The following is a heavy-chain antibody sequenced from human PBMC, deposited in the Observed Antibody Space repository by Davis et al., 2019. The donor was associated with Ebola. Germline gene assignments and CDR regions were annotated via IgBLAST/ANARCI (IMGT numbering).Heavy chain of an antibody. D-gene: IGHD3-22*01. Sequence: ASVKVSCKASGYTFTNNGITWVRQAPGQGLEWMGRINPNTGGTYYAQKFQVRVTMTRDTSIITAYMELSRLRSDDTAVYYCARGGISMTVVPRDYYHGLDVWGQGTTVTVSS. CDR2: INPNTGGT. CDR3: ARGGISMTVVPRDYYHGLDV. V-gene: IGHV1-2*06. CDR1: GYTFTNNG. J-gene: IGHJ6*02.